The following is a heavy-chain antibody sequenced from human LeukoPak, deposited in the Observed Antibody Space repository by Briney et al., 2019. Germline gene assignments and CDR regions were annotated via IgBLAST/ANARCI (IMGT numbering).Heavy chain of an antibody. J-gene: IGHJ4*02. CDR1: GLTFSSYA. CDR2: ISGSGGST. V-gene: IGHV3-23*01. CDR3: AKGDYYDSSGYDY. Sequence: GGSLRLSCAASGLTFSSYAMSWVRQAPGKGLEWVSAISGSGGSTYYADSVKGRFTISRDNSKNTLYLQMNSLRAEDTAVYYCAKGDYYDSSGYDYWGQGTLVTVSS. D-gene: IGHD3-22*01.